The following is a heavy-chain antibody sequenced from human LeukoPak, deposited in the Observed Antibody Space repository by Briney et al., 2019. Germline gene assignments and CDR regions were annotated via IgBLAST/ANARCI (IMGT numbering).Heavy chain of an antibody. CDR2: IKSKTDGGTT. CDR3: TTTPYGSGTHFDY. CDR1: GFTFTSAW. Sequence: GGSLRLSCAASGASGFTFTSAWMTWVRQAPGKGLEWVDHIKSKTDGGTTDYAAPVEGRFTISTDDSKNTLYLQMTSLKTEDTAVYYCTTTPYGSGTHFDYWGQGTLVTVSS. J-gene: IGHJ4*02. D-gene: IGHD3-10*01. V-gene: IGHV3-15*01.